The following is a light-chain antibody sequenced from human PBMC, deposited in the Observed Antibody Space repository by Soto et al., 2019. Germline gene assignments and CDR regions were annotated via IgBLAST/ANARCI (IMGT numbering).Light chain of an antibody. Sequence: QSALTQPASVSGSPGQSITISCTGTSSDVGGYNYVSWYQQHPGKAPKLMIYAVSNRPSGVSNRFSGSKSGNTASLTISGLEADDEADYYCSSYTSSSPLHVVFGGGTKLTVL. CDR1: SSDVGGYNY. CDR2: AVS. CDR3: SSYTSSSPLHVV. V-gene: IGLV2-14*01. J-gene: IGLJ2*01.